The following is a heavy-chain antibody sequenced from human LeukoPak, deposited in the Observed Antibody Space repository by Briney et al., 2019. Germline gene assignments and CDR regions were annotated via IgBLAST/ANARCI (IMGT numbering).Heavy chain of an antibody. V-gene: IGHV4-59*01. J-gene: IGHJ4*02. CDR1: GDSISGYY. Sequence: SETLSLTCTVSGDSISGYYWSWIRQPPGKGLEWIGYIYYSGSTNYNPSLKSRVTILVDTSKNHFSLKLSSVTAADTAVYYCAGGESAVPGKPPLDYRGQGTLVTVSS. D-gene: IGHD6-19*01. CDR3: AGGESAVPGKPPLDY. CDR2: IYYSGST.